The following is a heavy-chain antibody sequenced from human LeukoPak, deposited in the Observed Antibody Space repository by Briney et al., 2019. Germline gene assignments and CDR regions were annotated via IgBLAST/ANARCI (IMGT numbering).Heavy chain of an antibody. V-gene: IGHV3-48*04. J-gene: IGHJ4*02. D-gene: IGHD3-16*01. Sequence: PGGSLRLSCAASGFTFSRYSMNWGRQAPGKGLEWLSYISSSSSTIYYADSVKGRFTISRDNAKNSLYLQMNSLRAEDTALYYCAREERGSDYWGQGTLVTVSS. CDR2: ISSSSSTI. CDR3: AREERGSDY. CDR1: GFTFSRYS.